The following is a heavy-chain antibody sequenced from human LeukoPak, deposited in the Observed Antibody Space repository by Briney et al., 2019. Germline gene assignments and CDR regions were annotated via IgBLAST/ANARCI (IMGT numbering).Heavy chain of an antibody. CDR1: GFTFSSYA. CDR2: IGGSGGST. J-gene: IGHJ4*02. V-gene: IGHV3-23*01. D-gene: IGHD6-19*01. Sequence: PGGSLRLSCAASGFTFSSYAMSWVRQAPGKGPEWVSAIGGSGGSTYYADSVKGRFTISRDNSQNTLYLQMNNLRAEDTAVYYCARDRGYSSFDYWGQGTLVTVSS. CDR3: ARDRGYSSFDY.